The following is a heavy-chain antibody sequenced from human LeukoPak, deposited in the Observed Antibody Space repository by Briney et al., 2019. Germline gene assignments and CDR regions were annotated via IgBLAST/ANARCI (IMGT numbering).Heavy chain of an antibody. Sequence: SETLSLTCTVSGGSISSYYWSWIRQPPGKGLEWIGEINHSGSTNYNPSLKSRVTISVDTSKNQFSLKLSSVTAADTAVYYCASGVPGAMVGYYYYYMDVWGKGTTVTVSS. CDR1: GGSISSYY. D-gene: IGHD2-2*01. CDR3: ASGVPGAMVGYYYYYMDV. J-gene: IGHJ6*03. V-gene: IGHV4-34*01. CDR2: INHSGST.